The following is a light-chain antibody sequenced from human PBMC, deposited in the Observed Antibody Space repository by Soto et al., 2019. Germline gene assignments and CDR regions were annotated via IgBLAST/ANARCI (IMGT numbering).Light chain of an antibody. V-gene: IGKV3-20*01. CDR3: QQYGSWT. CDR1: QTISSNN. CDR2: GTS. Sequence: EIVLTQSPGTLSVSPGERATLSCRASQTISSNNLAWYQQKPGQAPSLLIYGTSSRATGIPDRFSGSGSGTDFTLTISRLEPEDSAIYYWQQYGSWTFGQGTKGEI. J-gene: IGKJ1*01.